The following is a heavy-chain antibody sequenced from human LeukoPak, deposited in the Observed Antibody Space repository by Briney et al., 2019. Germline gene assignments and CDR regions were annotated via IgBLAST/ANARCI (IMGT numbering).Heavy chain of an antibody. J-gene: IGHJ4*02. V-gene: IGHV4-34*01. CDR3: ARGGWLPG. CDR1: NVSFSGYY. Sequence: PSETLSLTCAVYNVSFSGYYWSWIRQPPGKGLEWIGEINHSGSTNYNPSLKSRITISVDTSKKQLSLRVNSVTAADTAVYYCARGGWLPGWGQGTLVTVSS. CDR2: INHSGST. D-gene: IGHD5-24*01.